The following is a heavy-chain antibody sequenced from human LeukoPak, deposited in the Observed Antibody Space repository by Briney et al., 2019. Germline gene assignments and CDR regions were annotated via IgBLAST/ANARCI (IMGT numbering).Heavy chain of an antibody. V-gene: IGHV3-23*01. J-gene: IGHJ4*02. CDR1: GFTFSSYG. D-gene: IGHD2-21*01. CDR3: ARGTLWWWFDY. CDR2: ISGSGGST. Sequence: GALRLSCAASGFTFSSYGMSWVRQAPGKGLEWVSAISGSGGSTYYADSVKGRFTISRDNSKNTLYLQMNSLRAEDTAVYYCARGTLWWWFDYWGQGTLVTVSS.